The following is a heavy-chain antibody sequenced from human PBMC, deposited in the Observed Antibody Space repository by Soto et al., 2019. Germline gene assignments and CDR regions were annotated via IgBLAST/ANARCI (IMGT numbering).Heavy chain of an antibody. CDR2: IWYDGSNK. CDR1: GFTFSSYG. CDR3: ARSGSFDWLLPYYDY. J-gene: IGHJ4*02. V-gene: IGHV3-33*01. D-gene: IGHD3-9*01. Sequence: GGSLRLSCAASGFTFSSYGMHWVRQAPGKGLEWVAVIWYDGSNKYYADSVKGRFTISRDNSKNTLYLQMNSLRAEDTAVYYCARSGSFDWLLPYYDYWGQGTLVTVSS.